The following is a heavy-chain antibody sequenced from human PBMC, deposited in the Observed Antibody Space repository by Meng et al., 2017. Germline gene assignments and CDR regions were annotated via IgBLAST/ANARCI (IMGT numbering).Heavy chain of an antibody. Sequence: GESLKISCAASGFTLSSYAMSWVRQAPGKGLEWVAAISGSGSNKYYADSVKGRFTISRDNSKNSLYLQMNSLRAEDTAVYYCARSLNYSGGSYYEDGFDDWGQGTTVTVSS. CDR1: GFTLSSYA. V-gene: IGHV3-23*01. CDR2: ISGSGSNK. J-gene: IGHJ4*01. CDR3: ARSLNYSGGSYYEDGFDD. D-gene: IGHD2-15*01.